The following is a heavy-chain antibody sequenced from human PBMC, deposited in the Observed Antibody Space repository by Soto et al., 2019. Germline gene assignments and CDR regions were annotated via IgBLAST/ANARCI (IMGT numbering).Heavy chain of an antibody. CDR1: GDSISSNNNY. J-gene: IGHJ5*02. CDR2: ISYSGTT. Sequence: TLSLTCTVSGDSISSNNNYWSWIRHPPGEGLEWIGFISYSGTTSYSPSLKSRVAISLDTSKNQFSLRLSSVTAADTAVYYCARHHSHSSSYVDPRGQRTLVTVSS. CDR3: ARHHSHSSSYVDP. D-gene: IGHD6-13*01. V-gene: IGHV4-30-4*01.